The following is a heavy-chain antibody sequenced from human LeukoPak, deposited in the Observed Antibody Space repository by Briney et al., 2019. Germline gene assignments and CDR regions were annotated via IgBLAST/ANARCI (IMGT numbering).Heavy chain of an antibody. J-gene: IGHJ4*02. CDR1: GGSISSYY. CDR3: ARDRLNAGTIFDY. Sequence: SETLSLTCTVSGGSISSYYWSWIRQPPGKGLEWIGYIYYSGSTNYNPSLKSRVTISVDTSKNQFSLKLSSVTAADTAVYYCARDRLNAGTIFDYWGQGTLVTVSS. V-gene: IGHV4-59*12. D-gene: IGHD6-13*01. CDR2: IYYSGST.